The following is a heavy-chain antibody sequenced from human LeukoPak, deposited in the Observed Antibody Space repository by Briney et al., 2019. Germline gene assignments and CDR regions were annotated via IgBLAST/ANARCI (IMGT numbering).Heavy chain of an antibody. CDR1: GFTVSSNY. V-gene: IGHV3-53*01. CDR3: ANPYPDDIVVVPAAPFDY. Sequence: PGGSLRLSCAASGFTVSSNYMSWVRQAPGKGLEWVSVIYSGGSTYYADSVKGRFTISRDNSKNTLYLQMNSLRAEDTAVYYCANPYPDDIVVVPAAPFDYWGQGTLVTVSS. J-gene: IGHJ4*02. CDR2: IYSGGST. D-gene: IGHD2-2*01.